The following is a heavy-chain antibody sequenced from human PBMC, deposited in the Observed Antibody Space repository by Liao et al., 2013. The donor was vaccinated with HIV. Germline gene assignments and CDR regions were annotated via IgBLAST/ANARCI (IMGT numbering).Heavy chain of an antibody. CDR2: AYYTGNV. J-gene: IGHJ4*01. Sequence: QVQLQESGPGLVKPSETLSLTCTVSGGSISSGSYYWNWIRQPAGKGLEWVGSAYYTGNVYYSASLKGRVTVSLDTSKNRFSLHLSSVTAADTAVYFCARMGTSTEDRHMFSGYFSRTQEGTHFDHWGHGTLVTVSS. CDR3: ARMGTSTEDRHMFSGYFSRTQEGTHFDH. CDR1: GGSISSGSYY. D-gene: IGHD3-22*01. V-gene: IGHV4-61*10.